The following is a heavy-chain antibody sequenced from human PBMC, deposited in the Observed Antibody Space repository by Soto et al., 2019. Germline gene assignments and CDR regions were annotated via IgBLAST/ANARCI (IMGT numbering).Heavy chain of an antibody. CDR3: AKDRGSSGWYRTSHYYGMDV. Sequence: EVQLLESGGGLVQPGGSLRLSCAASGFTFSSYAMSWVRQAPGKGLEWVSAISGSGGSTYYADSVKGRFTISRHNSKNTLYLQMNSLRAEDTAVYYCAKDRGSSGWYRTSHYYGMDVWGQGTTVTVSS. J-gene: IGHJ6*02. CDR2: ISGSGGST. CDR1: GFTFSSYA. V-gene: IGHV3-23*01. D-gene: IGHD6-19*01.